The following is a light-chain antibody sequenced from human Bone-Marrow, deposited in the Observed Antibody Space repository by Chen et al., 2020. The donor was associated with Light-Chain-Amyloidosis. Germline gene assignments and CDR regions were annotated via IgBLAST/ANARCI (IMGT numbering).Light chain of an antibody. J-gene: IGLJ3*02. CDR2: EDS. CDR3: FSSDSSNRHRV. V-gene: IGLV3-10*01. Sequence: SYELTQPPSVSVSPGQTARITCSGDALPKRYAYWYQQKSGQVPVLVIYEDSKRPSGIPERFSGSSSETMATLTISGAQVEDVADYYCFSSDSSNRHRVFGGGTKLTVL. CDR1: ALPKRY.